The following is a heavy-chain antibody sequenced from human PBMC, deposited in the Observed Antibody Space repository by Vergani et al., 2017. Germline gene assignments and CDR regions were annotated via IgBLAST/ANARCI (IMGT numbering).Heavy chain of an antibody. CDR2: FDPEDGET. D-gene: IGHD6-6*01. V-gene: IGHV1-24*01. Sequence: QVQLVQSGAEVKKPGASVKVSCKVSGYTLTELSMHWVRQAPGKGLEWMGGFDPEDGETIYAQKFQGRVTMTEETSTDTAYMELSSLRSEDTAVYYCATSNVAAPHRPAPYYYYMDVWGKGTTVTVSS. CDR1: GYTLTELS. J-gene: IGHJ6*03. CDR3: ATSNVAAPHRPAPYYYYMDV.